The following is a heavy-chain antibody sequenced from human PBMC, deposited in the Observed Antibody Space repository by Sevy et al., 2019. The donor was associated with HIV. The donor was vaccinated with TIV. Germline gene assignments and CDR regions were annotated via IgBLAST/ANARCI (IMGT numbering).Heavy chain of an antibody. Sequence: GGSLRLSCAASGFTFSGSAMHWVRQASGKGLEWVGRIRSKANGYATTYAASVKGRFTISRDDSKNTAYLQMNSLKTEDTAVYYCARPPTATYYYYFYMDVWGKGTTVTVSS. CDR2: IRSKANGYAT. D-gene: IGHD4-17*01. V-gene: IGHV3-73*01. CDR3: ARPPTATYYYYFYMDV. J-gene: IGHJ6*03. CDR1: GFTFSGSA.